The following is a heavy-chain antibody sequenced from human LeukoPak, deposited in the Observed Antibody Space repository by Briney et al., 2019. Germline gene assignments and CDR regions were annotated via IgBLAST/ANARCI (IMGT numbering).Heavy chain of an antibody. J-gene: IGHJ4*02. CDR1: GYSISSGYY. D-gene: IGHD5-18*01. CDR2: IYHSGST. V-gene: IGHV4-38-2*02. CDR3: ARDLHGGYSYGYEFDY. Sequence: SETLSLTCAVSGYSISSGYYWGWIRQPPGKGLEWIGSIYHSGSTYYNPSLKSPVTISVDTSKNQFSLKLSSVTAADTAVYYCARDLHGGYSYGYEFDYWGQGTLVTVSS.